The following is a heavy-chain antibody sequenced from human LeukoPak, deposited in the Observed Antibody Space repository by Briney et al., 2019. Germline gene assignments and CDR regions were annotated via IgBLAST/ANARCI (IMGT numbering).Heavy chain of an antibody. Sequence: ASVKVSCKASGYTFTGYYMHWVRQAPGQGLEWMGWINPNSGGTNYAQKFQGRVTMTRDTSISTAYMELSRLRSDDTAVYYCARGGGSYPRYYYGMDVWGQGTTVTVSS. CDR1: GYTFTGYY. CDR2: INPNSGGT. V-gene: IGHV1-2*02. J-gene: IGHJ6*02. D-gene: IGHD1-26*01. CDR3: ARGGGSYPRYYYGMDV.